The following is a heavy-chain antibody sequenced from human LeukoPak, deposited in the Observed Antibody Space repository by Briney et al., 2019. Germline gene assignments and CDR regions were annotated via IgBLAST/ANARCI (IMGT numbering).Heavy chain of an antibody. CDR2: INPSGGGT. CDR3: ARDESPYAIRVSYAFDI. J-gene: IGHJ3*02. CDR1: GYTFTSYY. V-gene: IGHV1-46*01. D-gene: IGHD2/OR15-2a*01. Sequence: ASVKVSCKASGYTFTSYYMHWVRQAPGQGLEWMGIINPSGGGTSYAQKFQGRVTMTTDTSTSTAYMELRSLRSDDTAVYYCARDESPYAIRVSYAFDIWGQGTMVTVSS.